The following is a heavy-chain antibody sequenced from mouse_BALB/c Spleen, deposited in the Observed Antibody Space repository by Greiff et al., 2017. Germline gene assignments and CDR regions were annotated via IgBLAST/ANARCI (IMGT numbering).Heavy chain of an antibody. CDR1: GYAFTNYL. Sequence: QVQLQQSGAELVRPGTSVKVSCKASGYAFTNYLIEWVKQRPGQGLEWIGVINPGSGGTNYNEKFKGKATLTADKSSSTAYMQLSSLTSDDSAVYFCARGWDWFAYWGQGTLVTVSA. D-gene: IGHD4-1*01. CDR3: ARGWDWFAY. CDR2: INPGSGGT. J-gene: IGHJ3*01. V-gene: IGHV1-54*01.